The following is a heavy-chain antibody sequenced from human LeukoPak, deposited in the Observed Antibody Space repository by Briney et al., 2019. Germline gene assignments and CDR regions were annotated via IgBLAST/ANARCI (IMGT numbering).Heavy chain of an antibody. CDR2: ISYDGSNK. CDR1: GFTFSSYG. Sequence: GGSLRLSCAASGFTFSSYGMHWVRRAPGKGLEWVAVISYDGSNKYYADSVKGRFTISRDNSKNTLYLQMNSLRAEDTAVYYCAKDVESFDYWGQGTLVTVSS. J-gene: IGHJ4*02. CDR3: AKDVESFDY. V-gene: IGHV3-30*18. D-gene: IGHD1-1*01.